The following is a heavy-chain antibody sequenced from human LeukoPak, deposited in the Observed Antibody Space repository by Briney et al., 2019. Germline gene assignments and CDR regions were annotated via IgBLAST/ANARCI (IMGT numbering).Heavy chain of an antibody. CDR1: GGTFSSYA. CDR3: ARDLGGYDLGGFDY. Sequence: ASVKVSCKASGGTFSSYAISWVRQAPGQGLEWMGRIIPILGIANYAQKFQGRVTITADKSTSTAYMELSSLRSEDTAVYYCARDLGGYDLGGFDYWGQGTLVTVSS. V-gene: IGHV1-69*04. J-gene: IGHJ4*02. CDR2: IIPILGIA. D-gene: IGHD5-12*01.